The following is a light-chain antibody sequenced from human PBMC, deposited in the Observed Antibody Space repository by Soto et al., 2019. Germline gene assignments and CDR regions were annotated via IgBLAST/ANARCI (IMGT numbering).Light chain of an antibody. Sequence: EIVLTQSPCTLSLSPGERATLSCRASQSVSSSYLAWYQKTPGQAPRLLIYGASSRATGIPDRVSGRGSGTEFTLTIRRLEPEYFSVYYCQQYGSSLFSFGPGTKGDIQ. CDR3: QQYGSSLFS. CDR2: GAS. CDR1: QSVSSSY. V-gene: IGKV3-20*01. J-gene: IGKJ3*01.